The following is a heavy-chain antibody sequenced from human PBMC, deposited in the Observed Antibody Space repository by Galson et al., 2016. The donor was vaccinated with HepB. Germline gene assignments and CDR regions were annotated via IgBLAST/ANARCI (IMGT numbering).Heavy chain of an antibody. D-gene: IGHD2-15*01. CDR2: ISTDGGRT. V-gene: IGHV3-23*01. CDR3: ANIVVMTVEADH. CDR1: GVPFIKYA. J-gene: IGHJ5*02. Sequence: SLRLSCAASGVPFIKYAMSWVRQAPGRGLEWISAISTDGGRTYYADSVKGRFTISRDNSENTLYLQMNSLRAEDTAVYYCANIVVMTVEADHWGQGTLVTVSS.